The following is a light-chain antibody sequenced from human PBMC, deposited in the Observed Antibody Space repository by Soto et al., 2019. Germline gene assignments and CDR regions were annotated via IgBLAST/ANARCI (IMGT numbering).Light chain of an antibody. CDR1: QDISNY. J-gene: IGKJ5*01. CDR3: QQYDNRPPIT. Sequence: DIQMTQSPSSLSASVGDRVTITCQASQDISNYLNWYQQKPGKAPKLLIYDASKLETGVPSRFRGSASWTDFTFTICSLQPEAIATSYFQQYDNRPPITFGQGTRLEIK. V-gene: IGKV1-33*01. CDR2: DAS.